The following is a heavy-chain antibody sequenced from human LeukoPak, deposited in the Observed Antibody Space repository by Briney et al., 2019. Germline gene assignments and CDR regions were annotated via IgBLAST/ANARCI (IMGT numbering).Heavy chain of an antibody. J-gene: IGHJ4*02. D-gene: IGHD2-15*01. V-gene: IGHV4-34*01. CDR3: AREGVVGAYGHFDY. CDR2: INHSGST. CDR1: GGSFSGYY. Sequence: SETLSLTCAVSGGSFSGYYWSWIRQPPGKGLEWIGEINHSGSTNYNPSLKSRVTISVDTSRNQFSLKLSSVTAADTAVYYCAREGVVGAYGHFDYWGQGTLVTVSS.